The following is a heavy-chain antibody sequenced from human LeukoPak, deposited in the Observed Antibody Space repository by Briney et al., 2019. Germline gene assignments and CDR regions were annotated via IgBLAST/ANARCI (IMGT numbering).Heavy chain of an antibody. CDR3: ARAHYYDSSGLDF. CDR1: GFTFSSYE. J-gene: IGHJ4*02. V-gene: IGHV3-48*03. D-gene: IGHD3-22*01. Sequence: PGGSLRLSCAASGFTFSSYEMNWVRQAPGKGLEFISYISSSGSIIYYADSLKGRFTISRDNAKNSLYLQMNSLRAEDTAVYYCARAHYYDSSGLDFWGQGTLVTVSS. CDR2: ISSSGSII.